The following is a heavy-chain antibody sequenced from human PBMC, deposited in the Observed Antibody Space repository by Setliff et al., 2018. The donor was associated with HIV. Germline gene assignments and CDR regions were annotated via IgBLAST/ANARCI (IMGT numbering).Heavy chain of an antibody. Sequence: SETLSLTCTVSGGSVNDFYCNWIRQPPGKGPEWIGYIHSSGSTIYNPSLKSRITISLDTSKEQFSLKLSSVTAADTAVYYCARLVGPYYDFWSGFQVWFDPWGQGTLVTVSS. CDR1: GGSVNDFY. D-gene: IGHD3-3*01. CDR2: IHSSGST. J-gene: IGHJ5*02. CDR3: ARLVGPYYDFWSGFQVWFDP. V-gene: IGHV4-4*09.